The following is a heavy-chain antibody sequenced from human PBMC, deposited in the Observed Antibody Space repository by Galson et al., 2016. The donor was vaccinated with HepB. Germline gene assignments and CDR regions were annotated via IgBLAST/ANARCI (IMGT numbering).Heavy chain of an antibody. J-gene: IGHJ4*02. CDR3: ARGRLSDDY. CDR1: GGSISSGSYY. V-gene: IGHV4-39*07. D-gene: IGHD3-16*02. CDR2: IYYSGST. Sequence: LSLTCTVSGGSISSGSYYWAWIRQPPGKGLEWIGSIYYSGSTYHNPSLKSRVTMSEDTSKNQFSLKLNSVTAADTAVYYCARGRLSDDYWGQGTLVTVSS.